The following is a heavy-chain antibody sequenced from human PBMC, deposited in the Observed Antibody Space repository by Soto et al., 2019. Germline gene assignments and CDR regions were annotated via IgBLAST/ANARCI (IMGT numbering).Heavy chain of an antibody. J-gene: IGHJ6*02. Sequence: GGSLRLSCAASGFTFSSYGMHRVRQAPGKGLEWVAVIWYDGSNKYYADSVKGRFTISRDNSKNTLYLQMNSLRAEDTAVYYCARDYPPNYYYGSGSPLGYYYGMDVWGQGTTVTVSS. D-gene: IGHD3-10*01. CDR2: IWYDGSNK. V-gene: IGHV3-33*01. CDR1: GFTFSSYG. CDR3: ARDYPPNYYYGSGSPLGYYYGMDV.